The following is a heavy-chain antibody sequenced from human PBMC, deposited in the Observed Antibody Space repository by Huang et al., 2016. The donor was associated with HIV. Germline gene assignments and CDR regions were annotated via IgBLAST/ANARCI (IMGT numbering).Heavy chain of an antibody. CDR3: LPAGHVSHYYYMDV. CDR2: VSNDENDK. J-gene: IGHJ6*03. Sequence: QGQLVESGGGVVQPGRSLRLSCAASGFSFTSYDMQWVRQVPGKGLDWVSFVSNDENDKYYADSVKGRFTISRDKFKNTLYLQMNSLRTADTAVYFCLPAGHVSHYYYMDVWGRGTTVIVSS. CDR1: GFSFTSYD. V-gene: IGHV3-30*03.